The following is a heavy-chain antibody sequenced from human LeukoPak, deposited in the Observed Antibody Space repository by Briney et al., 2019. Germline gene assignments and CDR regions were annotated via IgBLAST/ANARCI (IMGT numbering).Heavy chain of an antibody. CDR2: IDPVDSDT. V-gene: IGHV5-51*01. Sequence: PGESLKISFKRSGYSFTSYWIGWVRQMPGKDLKWMQIIDPVDSDTRYSPSFQGQVTISADKSISTAYLRWSSLKASDTAMYYCARLSIAAAGTEFDYWGQGTLVTVSS. D-gene: IGHD6-13*01. CDR3: ARLSIAAAGTEFDY. CDR1: GYSFTSYW. J-gene: IGHJ4*02.